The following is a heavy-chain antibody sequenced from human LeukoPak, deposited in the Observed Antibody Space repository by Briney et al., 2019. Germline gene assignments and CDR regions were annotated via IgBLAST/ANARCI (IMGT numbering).Heavy chain of an antibody. D-gene: IGHD5-18*01. V-gene: IGHV4-59*01. J-gene: IGHJ2*01. CDR1: GGSISSYY. CDR2: IYYSGST. Sequence: PSETLSLTCTVSGGSISSYYWSWIRQPPGKGPEWIGYIYYSGSTNYNPSLKSRVTISVDTSKNQFSLKLSSVTAADTAVYYCAREDTALFDLWGRGTLVTVSS. CDR3: AREDTALFDL.